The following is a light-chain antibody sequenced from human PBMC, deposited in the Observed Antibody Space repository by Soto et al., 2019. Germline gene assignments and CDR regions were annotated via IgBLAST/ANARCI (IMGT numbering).Light chain of an antibody. CDR1: QSISSY. J-gene: IGKJ1*01. V-gene: IGKV1-39*01. CDR2: AAS. CDR3: QQSYSTPET. Sequence: DIQMTQSPSSLSASVGDRVTIPCRASQSISSYLNWYQQKPGKAPKLLIYAASSLQSGVPSRFSGSGAGTDFTLTISSLQPEDFATYYYQQSYSTPETCGQGTKVDIK.